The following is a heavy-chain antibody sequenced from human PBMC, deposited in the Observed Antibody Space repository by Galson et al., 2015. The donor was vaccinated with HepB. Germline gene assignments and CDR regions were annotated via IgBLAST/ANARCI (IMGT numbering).Heavy chain of an antibody. Sequence: SVKVSCKASGYTFTSYGISWVRQAPGQGLEWMGIIDPSGGSTSYAQKFQGRVTMTRDTSTSTVYMELSSLRSEDTAVYYCARLRFLEWPYHYYYGMDVWGQGTTVTVSS. V-gene: IGHV1-46*01. D-gene: IGHD3-3*01. J-gene: IGHJ6*02. CDR1: GYTFTSYG. CDR3: ARLRFLEWPYHYYYGMDV. CDR2: IDPSGGST.